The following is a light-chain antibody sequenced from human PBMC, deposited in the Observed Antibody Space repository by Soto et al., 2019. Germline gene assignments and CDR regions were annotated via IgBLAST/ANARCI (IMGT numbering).Light chain of an antibody. J-gene: IGKJ1*01. CDR2: GAS. V-gene: IGKV3-15*01. Sequence: EIVMTQSPATLSVSPWERATLSCRASQSVSSNLAWYQHKPGQAPRLLIYGASTRATGIPARFSGRGSGTEFTLTVSSLQSVDFAVYFCQQYNNWPGTFGQGTKVDI. CDR3: QQYNNWPGT. CDR1: QSVSSN.